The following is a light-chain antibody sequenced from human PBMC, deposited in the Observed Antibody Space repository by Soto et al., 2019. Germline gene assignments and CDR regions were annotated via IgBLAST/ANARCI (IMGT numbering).Light chain of an antibody. CDR2: SNN. Sequence: QSVLTQPPSASGTPGQRVTISCSGSNSNIESNTVNWYQQLQGTAHKLLIYSNNQRTSGVPVRFCGSKSGTSASLALTVLKSDDEAEYYCAGGDDSMNGHVVFGGGTKLTVL. J-gene: IGLJ2*01. CDR3: AGGDDSMNGHVV. CDR1: NSNIESNT. V-gene: IGLV1-44*01.